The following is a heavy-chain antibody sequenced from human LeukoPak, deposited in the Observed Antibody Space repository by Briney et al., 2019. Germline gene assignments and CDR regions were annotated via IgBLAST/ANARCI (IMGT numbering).Heavy chain of an antibody. CDR1: GFTFSSYW. CDR2: IKQDGSEK. Sequence: GGSLRLSCAASGFTFSSYWMSWVRQAPGKGLEWVANIKQDGSEKYYVDSVKGRFTISRDNAKNSLYLQMNSLRAEDTAVYYCARVAGLVQLERRRGINWFDPWGQGTLVTVSS. V-gene: IGHV3-7*01. CDR3: ARVAGLVQLERRRGINWFDP. D-gene: IGHD1-1*01. J-gene: IGHJ5*02.